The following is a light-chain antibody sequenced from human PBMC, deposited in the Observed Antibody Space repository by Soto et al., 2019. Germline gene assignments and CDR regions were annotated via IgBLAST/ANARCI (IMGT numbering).Light chain of an antibody. V-gene: IGKV1-39*01. J-gene: IGKJ1*01. CDR2: AAS. CDR1: QSISSN. Sequence: DIPMTQSPSSLSASVGDRVTITCRASQSISSNLNGYQQKPGQAHNLLIYAASRLHSGVPSPFSGSGSGTDFTLTMSSLQHEDFATYYWQQSYSSAWTFGEGTTVDIK. CDR3: QQSYSSAWT.